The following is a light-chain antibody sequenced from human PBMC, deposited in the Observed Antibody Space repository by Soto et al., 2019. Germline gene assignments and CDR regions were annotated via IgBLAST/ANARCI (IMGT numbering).Light chain of an antibody. J-gene: IGKJ1*01. V-gene: IGKV1-5*03. CDR1: QSINNW. Sequence: DIQMTQSPSTLSASVGDRVTITCRASQSINNWLAWYQQKPGKVPRLLIYTASSLESGVPSRFTDSGSGTEFTVTISSLQPDDFATYYCLQYNSYSRGTFGQGTKVEI. CDR3: LQYNSYSRGT. CDR2: TAS.